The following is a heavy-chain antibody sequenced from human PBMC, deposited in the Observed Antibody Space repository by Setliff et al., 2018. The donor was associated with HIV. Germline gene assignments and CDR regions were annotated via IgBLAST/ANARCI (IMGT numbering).Heavy chain of an antibody. Sequence: SETLSLTCTVSGGSISSGGYYWSWIRQHPGKGLEWIGYIYYSGSTYYNPSLKSRVTISADTSKNQFSLKLSSVTAADTAVYYCARVYYYGSPHMDVWGKGTTVTVSS. CDR3: ARVYYYGSPHMDV. CDR2: IYYSGST. CDR1: GGSISSGGYY. D-gene: IGHD3-10*01. J-gene: IGHJ6*03. V-gene: IGHV4-31*03.